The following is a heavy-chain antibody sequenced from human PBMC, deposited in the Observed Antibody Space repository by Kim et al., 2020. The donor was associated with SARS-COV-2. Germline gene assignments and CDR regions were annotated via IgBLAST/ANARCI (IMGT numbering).Heavy chain of an antibody. Sequence: SVTGQLTISRDTAKKPLYLRMNSLRDEDTAVYYCARDPYDYDSSGYLDYWGQGTLVTVSS. CDR3: ARDPYDYDSSGYLDY. D-gene: IGHD3-22*01. J-gene: IGHJ4*02. V-gene: IGHV3-74*01.